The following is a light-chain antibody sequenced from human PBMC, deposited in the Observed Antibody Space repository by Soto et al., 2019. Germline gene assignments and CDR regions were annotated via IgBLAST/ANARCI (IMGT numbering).Light chain of an antibody. J-gene: IGKJ4*01. CDR1: QSVSSN. CDR3: QQRCDWPLT. Sequence: EIVMTQSPATLSVSPGERATLSCRASQSVSSNLAWYQQKPGQAPRLLIYGASTRATGIPARFSGSGSGTDFTLTISSLEPEDFAVYYCQQRCDWPLTFGGGTKVDIK. CDR2: GAS. V-gene: IGKV3-15*01.